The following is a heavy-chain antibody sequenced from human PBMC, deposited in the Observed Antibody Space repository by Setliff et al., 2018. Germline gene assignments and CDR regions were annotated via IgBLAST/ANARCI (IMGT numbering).Heavy chain of an antibody. D-gene: IGHD2-2*01. J-gene: IGHJ6*03. CDR3: ARDGFEIVVVPAAIYYYYYMDV. V-gene: IGHV1-3*01. CDR2: INAGNGYT. Sequence: GASVKVSCKASGYTFTSYAMHWVRQAPGQRLEWMGWINAGNGYTKYSQKFQGRVTITRDTSASTAYMELSSLRSEDTAVYYCARDGFEIVVVPAAIYYYYYMDVWGKGTTVTVSS. CDR1: GYTFTSYA.